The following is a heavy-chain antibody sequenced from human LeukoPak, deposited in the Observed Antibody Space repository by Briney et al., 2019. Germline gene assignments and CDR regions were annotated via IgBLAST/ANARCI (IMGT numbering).Heavy chain of an antibody. J-gene: IGHJ4*02. CDR1: GFTFSIYA. Sequence: PGGPLRLSCAASGFTFSIYAMSWVRQAPGKGLEWVSTIGNSATSSYYADSVKGRFTISRDNSKNTLYLQMNSLRAEDTAVYYCAKVGVLRFLEWLLYFDYWGQGTLVTVSS. CDR3: AKVGVLRFLEWLLYFDY. D-gene: IGHD3-3*01. V-gene: IGHV3-23*01. CDR2: IGNSATSS.